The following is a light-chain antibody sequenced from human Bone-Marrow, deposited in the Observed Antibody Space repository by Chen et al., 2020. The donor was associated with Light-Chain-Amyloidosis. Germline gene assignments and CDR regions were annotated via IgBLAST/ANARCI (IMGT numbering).Light chain of an antibody. CDR3: QQYGTSPLT. Sequence: EIVLTQSPGTLSLSPGEGANLSCRASQTISSNYLTWYQQKFGQAPRLLIYGSSSRATGIPDRFTGRGSGTDFTLTIIRLEPEDFAMYYCQQYGTSPLTFGGGTKVEIK. CDR2: GSS. CDR1: QTISSNY. J-gene: IGKJ4*01. V-gene: IGKV3-20*01.